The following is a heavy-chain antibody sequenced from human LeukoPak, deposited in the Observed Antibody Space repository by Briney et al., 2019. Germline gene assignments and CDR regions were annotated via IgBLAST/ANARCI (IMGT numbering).Heavy chain of an antibody. CDR2: ISAYNSNT. CDR3: ARLYSGYEDRNYYYYYMDV. D-gene: IGHD5-12*01. CDR1: GYTFTSYG. V-gene: IGHV1-18*01. Sequence: ASVKVSCKASGYTFTSYGISWVRQAPGQGLEWMGWISAYNSNTNYAQKLQGRVTMTTDTSTSTDYMELRSLRSDDTAVYYCARLYSGYEDRNYYYYYMDVWGKGTTVTVSS. J-gene: IGHJ6*03.